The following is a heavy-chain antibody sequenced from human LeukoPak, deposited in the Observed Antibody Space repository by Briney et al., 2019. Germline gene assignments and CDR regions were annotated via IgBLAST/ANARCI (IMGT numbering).Heavy chain of an antibody. CDR1: GFTFSSYA. CDR3: AKESGYSFSDGTYWYFDL. CDR2: ISVSGGNT. V-gene: IGHV3-23*01. J-gene: IGHJ2*01. D-gene: IGHD5-18*01. Sequence: PGASLRLSCAASGFTFSSYAMSWVRQAPGKGLEWVSAISVSGGNTYYADSVKGRFTLSRDSSKNTLYLQMNSLRAEDTAVYYCAKESGYSFSDGTYWYFDLWGRGTLVTVSS.